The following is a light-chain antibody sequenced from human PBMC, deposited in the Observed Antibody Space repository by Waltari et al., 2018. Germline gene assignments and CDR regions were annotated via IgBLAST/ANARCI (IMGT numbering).Light chain of an antibody. CDR3: QQYENLPYT. CDR2: DAS. J-gene: IGKJ2*01. CDR1: QDIVNY. V-gene: IGKV1-33*01. Sequence: DIQMTQSPSSLSASVGARVTIPCQASQDIVNYLNWYQQTPGKAPKLLIYDASNLATGVPSRFSGGGSGTDFSFTITSLHPEDIATYYCQQYENLPYTFGQGTKVEIK.